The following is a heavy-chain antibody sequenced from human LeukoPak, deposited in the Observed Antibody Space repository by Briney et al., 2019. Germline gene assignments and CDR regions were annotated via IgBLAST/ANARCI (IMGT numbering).Heavy chain of an antibody. J-gene: IGHJ3*02. CDR2: ISSSSGTI. V-gene: IGHV3-48*04. CDR3: AKDSSGYYDGAFDI. CDR1: GFTFSTYD. D-gene: IGHD3-22*01. Sequence: GGSLRLSCAASGFTFSTYDMNWVRQAPGKGLEWVSYISSSSGTIYYADSVKGRFTISRGNAKNSLFLQMNSLRAEDTALYYCAKDSSGYYDGAFDIWGQGTMVTVSS.